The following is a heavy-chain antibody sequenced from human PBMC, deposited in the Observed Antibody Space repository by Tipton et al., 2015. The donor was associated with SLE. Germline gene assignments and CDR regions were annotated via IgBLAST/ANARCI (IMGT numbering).Heavy chain of an antibody. V-gene: IGHV4-59*01. CDR1: GGSISGYS. J-gene: IGHJ2*01. CDR2: IYHSGST. D-gene: IGHD2-15*01. CDR3: ARDRYCGGGSCFDWFFDL. Sequence: TLPLTCTVSGGSISGYSWSWVRQPPGKGLEWVGYIYHSGSTNYNPSLKSRITMSVDTSENQFSLKLTSVTAAATAVYYCARDRYCGGGSCFDWFFDLWGRGTLVTVTS.